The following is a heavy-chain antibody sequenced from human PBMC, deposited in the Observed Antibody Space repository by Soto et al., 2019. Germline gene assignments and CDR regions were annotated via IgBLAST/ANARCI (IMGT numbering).Heavy chain of an antibody. Sequence: GASVKVSCKASGYTFTSYYMHWVRQAPGQGLEWMGIINPSGGSTSYAQKFQGRVTMTRYTSTSTVYMELSSLRSEDTAVYYCARELVVPAARRHVFDIWGQGTMVIVSS. D-gene: IGHD2-2*01. CDR3: ARELVVPAARRHVFDI. CDR2: INPSGGST. V-gene: IGHV1-46*01. J-gene: IGHJ3*02. CDR1: GYTFTSYY.